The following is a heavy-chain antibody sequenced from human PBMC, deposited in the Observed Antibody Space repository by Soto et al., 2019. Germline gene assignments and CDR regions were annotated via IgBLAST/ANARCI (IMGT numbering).Heavy chain of an antibody. CDR1: GGSISSYY. Sequence: SETLSLTCTVSGGSISSYYWSWIRQPPGKGLEWIGYIYYSGSTNYNPSLKSRVTISVDTSKNQFSLKLSSVTAADTAVYYCARDPTYYSGSGSHYWYFDLWGRGTLVTVSS. V-gene: IGHV4-59*01. J-gene: IGHJ2*01. CDR3: ARDPTYYSGSGSHYWYFDL. CDR2: IYYSGST. D-gene: IGHD3-10*01.